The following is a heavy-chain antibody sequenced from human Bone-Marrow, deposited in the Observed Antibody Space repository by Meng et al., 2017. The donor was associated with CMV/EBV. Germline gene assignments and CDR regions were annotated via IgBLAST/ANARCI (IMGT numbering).Heavy chain of an antibody. CDR3: ARDVRSSSWTHRYYYYGMDV. V-gene: IGHV1-46*01. Sequence: ASVKVSCKASGYTFTSYYMHWVRQAPGQGLEWMGIINPSGGSTSYAQKFQGRVTMTRDTSTSTVYMELSSLRSEDMAVYYCARDVRSSSWTHRYYYYGMDVWGQGTTVTVSS. CDR1: GYTFTSYY. J-gene: IGHJ6*02. CDR2: INPSGGST. D-gene: IGHD6-13*01.